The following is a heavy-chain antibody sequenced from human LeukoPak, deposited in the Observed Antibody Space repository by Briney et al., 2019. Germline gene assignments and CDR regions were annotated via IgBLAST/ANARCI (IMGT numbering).Heavy chain of an antibody. CDR3: TGNYYGSGSYADFDY. CDR1: GFTFSNAW. J-gene: IGHJ4*02. CDR2: IRSTANGYAT. D-gene: IGHD3-10*01. Sequence: GSLRLSCAASGFTFSNAWMSWVRQASGKGLEWVGRIRSTANGYATAYAASVKGRFTISRDDSKNTAYLQMDSLKTEDTAVYYCTGNYYGSGSYADFDYWGQGTLVTVSS. V-gene: IGHV3-73*01.